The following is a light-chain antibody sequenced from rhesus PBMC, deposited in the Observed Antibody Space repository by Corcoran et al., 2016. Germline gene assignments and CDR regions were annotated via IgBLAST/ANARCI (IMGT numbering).Light chain of an antibody. J-gene: IGKJ2*01. CDR2: DAS. CDR3: QQDYSWPYS. Sequence: EIVMTQSPATLSLSPGERATLSCRASQSVSSRLAWYQQKPGQAPRLLIYDASRRATGIPDRFSGSGSGTECTLTISSLEPEDVGVYYCQQDYSWPYSFGQGTKVEIK. CDR1: QSVSSR. V-gene: IGKV3-42*01.